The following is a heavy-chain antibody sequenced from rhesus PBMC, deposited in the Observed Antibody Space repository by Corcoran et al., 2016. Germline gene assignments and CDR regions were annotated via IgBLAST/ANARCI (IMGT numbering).Heavy chain of an antibody. CDR3: AREVTYGSLFDY. J-gene: IGHJ4*01. CDR2: IYGSSGST. D-gene: IGHD4-4*01. CDR1: GGSISSNY. Sequence: QLQLQESGPGLVKPSETLSLTCAVSGGSISSNYWSWIRQPPGKGLEWIGYIYGSSGSTYYNPSLKSRVTNSTDPSKNQFSLKLRSMTAADTAVYYCAREVTYGSLFDYWGQGVLVTVSS. V-gene: IGHV4-160*01.